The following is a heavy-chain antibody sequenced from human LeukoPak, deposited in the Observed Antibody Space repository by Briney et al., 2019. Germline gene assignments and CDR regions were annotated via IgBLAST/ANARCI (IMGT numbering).Heavy chain of an antibody. V-gene: IGHV1-2*02. CDR1: GYTFTGYY. CDR2: INPNSGGT. Sequence: ASVKVSCKASGYTFTGYYMHWVRQAPGQGLEWMVWINPNSGGTNYAQKFQGRVTMTRDTSISTAYMELSRLRSDDTAVYYCASIGYCSGGSCYEGPVYYYYGMDVWGQGTTVTVSS. CDR3: ASIGYCSGGSCYEGPVYYYYGMDV. D-gene: IGHD2-15*01. J-gene: IGHJ6*02.